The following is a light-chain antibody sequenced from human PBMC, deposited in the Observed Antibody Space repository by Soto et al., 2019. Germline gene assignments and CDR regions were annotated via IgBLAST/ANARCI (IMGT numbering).Light chain of an antibody. CDR2: GNS. CDR1: SSIIGAGYD. CDR3: QSYDSSLSGWV. V-gene: IGLV1-40*01. Sequence: QAVVTQPPSVSGAPGQRVTISCTGSSSIIGAGYDVHWYQQLPGTAPKLLICGNSNRPSGVPDRFSGSKSGTSASLAITGLRAEDEADYYCQSYDSSLSGWVFGGGTKLTVL. J-gene: IGLJ3*02.